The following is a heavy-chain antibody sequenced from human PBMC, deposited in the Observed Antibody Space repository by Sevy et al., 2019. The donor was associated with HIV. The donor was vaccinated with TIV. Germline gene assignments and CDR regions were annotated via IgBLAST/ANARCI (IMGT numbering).Heavy chain of an antibody. CDR1: GNTFTAYY. Sequence: ASVKVSCRASGNTFTAYYVHWVRQAPGQGLEWMGWINPNSGATKYAQKSQGRVTMTRDTSFSAVYMDLSRLTSADTAVYYCALGTIFEPNYFDPWGQGTLVTVSS. J-gene: IGHJ5*02. CDR3: ALGTIFEPNYFDP. D-gene: IGHD3-3*01. V-gene: IGHV1-2*02. CDR2: INPNSGAT.